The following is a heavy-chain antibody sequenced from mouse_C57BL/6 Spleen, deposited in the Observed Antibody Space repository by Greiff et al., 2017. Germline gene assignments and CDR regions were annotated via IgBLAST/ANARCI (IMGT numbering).Heavy chain of an antibody. J-gene: IGHJ1*03. CDR3: TRLSAVVATPGYFDV. Sequence: VQLQQSGAELVRPGASVTLSCKASGYTFTDYEMHWVKQTPVHGLEWIGAIDPETGGTAYNQKFKGKAILTADKSSSTAYLELRSLTSEDSAVYYCTRLSAVVATPGYFDVWGTGTTVTVSS. D-gene: IGHD1-1*01. CDR2: IDPETGGT. CDR1: GYTFTDYE. V-gene: IGHV1-15*01.